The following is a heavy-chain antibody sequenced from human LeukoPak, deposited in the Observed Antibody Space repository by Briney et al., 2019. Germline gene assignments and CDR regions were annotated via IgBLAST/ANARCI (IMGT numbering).Heavy chain of an antibody. J-gene: IGHJ4*02. V-gene: IGHV3-48*03. CDR2: FAGSDTTK. D-gene: IGHD3-22*01. CDR3: TTLGYHLDS. CDR1: GFDFGAYE. Sequence: GGSLRLSCAASGFDFGAYEMNWVRQAPGKGLEWVAYFAGSDTTKYYADSVKGRFTISRDNAKNSLYLQMNSLRAQDTALYYCTTLGYHLDSWGQGTLVTVSS.